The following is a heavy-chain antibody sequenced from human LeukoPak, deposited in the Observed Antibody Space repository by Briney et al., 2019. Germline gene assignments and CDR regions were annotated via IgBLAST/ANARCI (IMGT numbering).Heavy chain of an antibody. V-gene: IGHV4-34*01. J-gene: IGHJ4*02. D-gene: IGHD6-13*01. Sequence: PSETLSLTCAVYGGSFSNYYWSWIRQPPGKGLEWIGEINHSGSTNYNLSLKSRVTISVDTSKKQLSLKVRSVTAADTAVYYCARGYPATGFSYWGQGTLVTVSS. CDR2: INHSGST. CDR1: GGSFSNYY. CDR3: ARGYPATGFSY.